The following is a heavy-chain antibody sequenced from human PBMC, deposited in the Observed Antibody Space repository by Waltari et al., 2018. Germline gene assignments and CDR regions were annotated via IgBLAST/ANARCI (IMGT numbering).Heavy chain of an antibody. CDR3: ARGGYGSGSYYFDY. Sequence: QVQLQQWGAGLLKPSETLSLTCAVYGGSFRGYYWSWIRQPPGKGLEWIGEINHSGSTNYNPSLKSRVTISVDTSKNQFSLKLSSVTAADTAVYYCARGGYGSGSYYFDYWGQGTLVTVSS. D-gene: IGHD3-10*01. J-gene: IGHJ4*02. CDR1: GGSFRGYY. CDR2: INHSGST. V-gene: IGHV4-34*01.